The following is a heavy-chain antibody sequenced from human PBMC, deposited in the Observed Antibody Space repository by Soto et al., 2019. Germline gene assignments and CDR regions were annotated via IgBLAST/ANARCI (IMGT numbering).Heavy chain of an antibody. CDR2: IYYSGST. J-gene: IGHJ6*04. D-gene: IGHD3-3*01. CDR1: GGSISSYY. V-gene: IGHV4-59*01. Sequence: SETLSLTCTVSGGSISSYYWSWIRQPPGKGLEWIGYIYYSGSTNYNPSLKSRVTISVDTSKNQFSLKLSSVTAADTAVYYCARLYDFWSGYSLDVWGKGTTVTVSS. CDR3: ARLYDFWSGYSLDV.